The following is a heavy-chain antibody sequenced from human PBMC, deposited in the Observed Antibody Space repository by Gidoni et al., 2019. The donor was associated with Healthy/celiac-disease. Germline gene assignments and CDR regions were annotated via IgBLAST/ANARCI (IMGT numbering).Heavy chain of an antibody. D-gene: IGHD2-15*01. CDR2: IYHSGST. V-gene: IGHV4-30-2*01. J-gene: IGHJ5*02. Sequence: LQLQESGSGLVKPSQTLSLTCAVSGGSISSGGYSWSWIRQPPGKGLEWIGYIYHSGSTYYNPSLKSRVTISVDRSKNQFSLKLSSVTAADTAVYYCAREYCSGGSCPGFDPWGQGTLVTVSS. CDR1: GGSISSGGYS. CDR3: AREYCSGGSCPGFDP.